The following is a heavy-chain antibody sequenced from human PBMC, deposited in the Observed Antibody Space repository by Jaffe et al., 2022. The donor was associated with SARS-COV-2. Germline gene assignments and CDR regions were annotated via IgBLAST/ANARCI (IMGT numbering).Heavy chain of an antibody. D-gene: IGHD3-3*01. V-gene: IGHV4-59*01. CDR3: ARGDLRFLEWSYFDY. J-gene: IGHJ4*02. CDR1: GGSISSYY. Sequence: QVQLQESGPGLVKPSETLSLTCTVSGGSISSYYWSWIRQPPGKGLEWIGYIYYSGSTNYNPSLKSRVTISVDTSKNQFSLKLSSVTAADTAVYYCARGDLRFLEWSYFDYWGQGTLVTVSS. CDR2: IYYSGST.